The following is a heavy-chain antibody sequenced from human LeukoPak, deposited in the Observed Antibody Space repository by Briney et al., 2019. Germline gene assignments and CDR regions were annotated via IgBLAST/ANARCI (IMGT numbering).Heavy chain of an antibody. CDR2: IYSGGST. CDR3: ARSRYSSGWYDY. J-gene: IGHJ4*02. D-gene: IGHD6-19*01. Sequence: GGSLRLSCAASGFTFDDYAMHWVRQAPGKGLEWVSVIYSGGSTYYADSVKGRFTISRDNSKNTLYLQMNSLRAEDTAVYYCARSRYSSGWYDYWGQGTLVTVSS. CDR1: GFTFDDYA. V-gene: IGHV3-53*01.